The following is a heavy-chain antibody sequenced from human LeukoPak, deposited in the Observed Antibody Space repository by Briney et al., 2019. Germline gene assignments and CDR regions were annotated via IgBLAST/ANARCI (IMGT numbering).Heavy chain of an antibody. Sequence: GGSLRLSCAASGFTFSSYWMSWVRQAPGKGLEWVANIKQDGSEKYYVDSVKGRFTISRDNAKNSLYLQMNSLRAEDTAVYYCARESNLGPADAFDIWGQGTMVTVSS. J-gene: IGHJ3*02. CDR3: ARESNLGPADAFDI. CDR2: IKQDGSEK. CDR1: GFTFSSYW. V-gene: IGHV3-7*01.